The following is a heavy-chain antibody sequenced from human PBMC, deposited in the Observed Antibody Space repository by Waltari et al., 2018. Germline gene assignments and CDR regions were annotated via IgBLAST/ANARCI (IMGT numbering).Heavy chain of an antibody. CDR1: GFTFSSYE. V-gene: IGHV3-48*03. J-gene: IGHJ4*02. D-gene: IGHD3-22*01. Sequence: EVQLVESGGGLVQPGGSLRLSCAASGFTFSSYEMNWVRRAPGKGLEWVSYISSSGSTIYYADSVKGRFTISRDNAKNSLYLQMNSLRAEDTAVYYCATYYYDSSGPFDYWGQGTLVTVSS. CDR2: ISSSGSTI. CDR3: ATYYYDSSGPFDY.